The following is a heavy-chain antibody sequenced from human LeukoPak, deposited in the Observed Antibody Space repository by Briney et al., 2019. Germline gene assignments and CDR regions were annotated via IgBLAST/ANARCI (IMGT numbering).Heavy chain of an antibody. D-gene: IGHD5-12*01. Sequence: ASVKVSCKASGYTFTGYYMHWVRQAPGQGLEWMGWINPNSGGTNYAQKFQGRVTMTRDTSISTAYMELSRLRPDDTAVYYCARVLVADNWFDPWGQGTLVTVSS. V-gene: IGHV1-2*02. CDR1: GYTFTGYY. J-gene: IGHJ5*02. CDR2: INPNSGGT. CDR3: ARVLVADNWFDP.